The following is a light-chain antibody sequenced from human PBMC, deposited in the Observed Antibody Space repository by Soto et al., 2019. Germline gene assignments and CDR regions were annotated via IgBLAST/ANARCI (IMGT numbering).Light chain of an antibody. CDR1: QSVSSK. CDR2: GAS. J-gene: IGKJ4*01. CDR3: QQYNNWPLT. V-gene: IGKV3-15*01. Sequence: EIVMTQSPVTLSGSTGERATLSCRASQSVSSKLAWYQQKRGQAPRLLIHGASTRATGIPARFSGSGSGTEFILTITSLQSEDFALYYCQQYNNWPLTFGGGTKVEIK.